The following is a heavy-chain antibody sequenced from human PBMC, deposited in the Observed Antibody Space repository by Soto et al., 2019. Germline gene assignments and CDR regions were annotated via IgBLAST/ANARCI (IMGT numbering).Heavy chain of an antibody. CDR1: GFTFSNAW. CDR2: IKSKTDGGTT. J-gene: IGHJ4*02. D-gene: IGHD3-16*01. Sequence: PGGSLRLSCAASGFTFSNAWMSWVRQAPGKGLEWVGRIKSKTDGGTTDYAAPVKGRFTISRDDSKNTLYLQMNSLKTEDTAVYYCNTDRPRLYDYVWGSYSQYFDYWGQGT. V-gene: IGHV3-15*01. CDR3: NTDRPRLYDYVWGSYSQYFDY.